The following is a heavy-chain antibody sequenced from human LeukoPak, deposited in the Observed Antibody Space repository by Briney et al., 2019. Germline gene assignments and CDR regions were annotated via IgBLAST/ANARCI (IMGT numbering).Heavy chain of an antibody. J-gene: IGHJ3*02. CDR2: INQHGSEK. Sequence: GGSLRLSCTASGFTFRSYWMSWVRQAPGKGLEWVANINQHGSEKYYVDSVKGRLTISRDNVKNSLFLQLNSLRAEDTAVYYCARNVDAFDIWGQGTMVTVSS. CDR3: ARNVDAFDI. CDR1: GFTFRSYW. V-gene: IGHV3-7*01.